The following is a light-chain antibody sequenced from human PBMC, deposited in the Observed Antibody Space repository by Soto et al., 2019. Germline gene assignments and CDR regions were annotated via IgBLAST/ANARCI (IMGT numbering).Light chain of an antibody. CDR2: GAS. Sequence: EIVMTQSPATLSVSPGEGATLSCRVSQSVSSNLAWYQQKPGQAPRLLIFGASTRATGIPARFSGSGSGAEFSLTISALQSEDFAIYYCQQYSNWPLTFGGGTKVGIK. CDR3: QQYSNWPLT. V-gene: IGKV3-15*01. CDR1: QSVSSN. J-gene: IGKJ4*01.